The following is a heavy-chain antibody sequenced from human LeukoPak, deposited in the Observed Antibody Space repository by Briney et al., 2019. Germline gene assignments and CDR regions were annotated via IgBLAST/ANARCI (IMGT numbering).Heavy chain of an antibody. CDR2: IYYSGST. CDR3: ARQDYKSSWRFGY. V-gene: IGHV4-59*01. Sequence: SETLSLTCTVSGDSISNYYWSWIRQPPGKGLEWIGYIYYSGSTNYNPSLKSRVTISVDTSKNQFSLKLNSVTAADTAVYYCARQDYKSSWRFGYWGQGTLVTVSS. D-gene: IGHD3-10*01. J-gene: IGHJ4*02. CDR1: GDSISNYY.